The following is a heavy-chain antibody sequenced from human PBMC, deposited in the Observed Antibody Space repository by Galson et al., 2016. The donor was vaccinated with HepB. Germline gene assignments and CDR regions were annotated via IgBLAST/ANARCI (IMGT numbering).Heavy chain of an antibody. CDR2: ISAYNGNT. CDR1: GYTFTSYG. V-gene: IGHV1-18*01. D-gene: IGHD3-22*01. CDR3: ARDRAYYYDSSGYYPFDY. Sequence: SVKVSCKASGYTFTSYGISWVRQAPGQGLEWMGWISAYNGNTNYAQKLQGRVTMTTDTSTSTAYMEVRSLRSDDTAGYYCARDRAYYYDSSGYYPFDYWGQGTLVTVAS. J-gene: IGHJ4*02.